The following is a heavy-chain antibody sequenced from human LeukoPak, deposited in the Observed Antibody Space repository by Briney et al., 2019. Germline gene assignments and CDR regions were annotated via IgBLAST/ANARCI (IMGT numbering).Heavy chain of an antibody. J-gene: IGHJ4*02. CDR1: GGSISSHY. CDR3: ARIQSSASPFDD. D-gene: IGHD2-2*01. Sequence: SETLSLTCTVSGGSISSHYWSWIRQPPGKRLEWIGYIFYSGATTYNPSLESRVTMSVDMSKNQFPLRLTSVTAADTAVYYCARIQSSASPFDDWGQGTLVTVST. CDR2: IFYSGAT. V-gene: IGHV4-59*11.